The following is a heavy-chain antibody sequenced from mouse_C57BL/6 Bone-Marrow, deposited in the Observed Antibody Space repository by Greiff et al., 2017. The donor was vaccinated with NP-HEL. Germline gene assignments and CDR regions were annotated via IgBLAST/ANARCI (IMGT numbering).Heavy chain of an antibody. CDR3: ASHGYYFDY. D-gene: IGHD2-2*01. Sequence: QVHVKQPGAELVKPGASVKVSCKASGYTFTSYWMHWVKQRPGQGLEWIGRIHPSDSDTNYNQKFKGKATLTVDKSSSTAYMQLSSLTSEDSAVYYCASHGYYFDYWGPGTTLTVSS. J-gene: IGHJ2*01. CDR1: GYTFTSYW. V-gene: IGHV1-74*01. CDR2: IHPSDSDT.